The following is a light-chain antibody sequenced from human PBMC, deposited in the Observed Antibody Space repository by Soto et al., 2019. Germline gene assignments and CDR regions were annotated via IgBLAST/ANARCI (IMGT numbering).Light chain of an antibody. CDR2: VAS. CDR1: QDINSW. Sequence: EIQMTQSAASVSSSVGDRVAITCRAMQDINSWLAWYQQKPGLAPNLLIYVASSLQSEVPSRFSGSGSGTDFTITITSLQPEDFATYYCQQSYGTPITFGQGTRLEI. CDR3: QQSYGTPIT. V-gene: IGKV1-12*01. J-gene: IGKJ5*01.